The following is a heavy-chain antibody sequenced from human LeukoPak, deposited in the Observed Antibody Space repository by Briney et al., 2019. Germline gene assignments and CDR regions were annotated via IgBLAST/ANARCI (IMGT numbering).Heavy chain of an antibody. Sequence: ASVKVSCKASGYTFTSCDINWVRQATGQGLEWMGWMNLNSGNTGYGQSFQGRSTMTRDISIGTAYMELSNQTSEDTAIYYCTRGSSGRRDNWGQGTLVTVSA. J-gene: IGHJ4*02. CDR2: MNLNSGNT. V-gene: IGHV1-8*01. CDR1: GYTFTSCD. D-gene: IGHD6-19*01. CDR3: TRGSSGRRDN.